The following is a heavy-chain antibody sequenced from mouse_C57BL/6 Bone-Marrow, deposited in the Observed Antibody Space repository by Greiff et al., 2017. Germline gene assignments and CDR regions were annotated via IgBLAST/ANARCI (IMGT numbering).Heavy chain of an antibody. CDR3: TRDRGRTRFAY. CDR1: GFTFSSYA. V-gene: IGHV5-9-1*02. CDR2: FSSGGDYL. Sequence: EVNVVESGEGLVKPGGSLKLSCAASGFTFSSYAMSWVRQTPEQRLEWVAYFSSGGDYLYYADTVKGRFTISRDNARNTLYLQMSSLKSEDTAMDYCTRDRGRTRFAYGGQGTLVTVSA. D-gene: IGHD3-1*01. J-gene: IGHJ3*01.